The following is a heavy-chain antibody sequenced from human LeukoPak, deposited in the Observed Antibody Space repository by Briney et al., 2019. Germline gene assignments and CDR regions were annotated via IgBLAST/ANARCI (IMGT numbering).Heavy chain of an antibody. Sequence: ASVKVSCKASGYTFSDYAMHWVRQAPGQRLEWMGWINAGNGNTKYSQKFQGRVTITRDTSASTAYMELSSLRSEDTAVYYCARDLPHSGYDRWGQGTLVTVSS. CDR3: ARDLPHSGYDR. V-gene: IGHV1-3*01. D-gene: IGHD5-12*01. J-gene: IGHJ4*02. CDR2: INAGNGNT. CDR1: GYTFSDYA.